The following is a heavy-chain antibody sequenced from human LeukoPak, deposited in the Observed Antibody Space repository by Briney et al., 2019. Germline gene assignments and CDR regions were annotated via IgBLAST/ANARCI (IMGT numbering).Heavy chain of an antibody. CDR3: ARRYSNYFFDY. J-gene: IGHJ4*02. D-gene: IGHD4-11*01. CDR1: GYSISSGYY. Sequence: SETLSLTCVVSGYSISSGYYWGWIRQPPGKGLEWIGNIYHSGSTYYNASLKSRVTISVDTSKNQFSLKLSSVTAADTAVYYCARRYSNYFFDYWGQGTLVTVSS. V-gene: IGHV4-38-2*01. CDR2: IYHSGST.